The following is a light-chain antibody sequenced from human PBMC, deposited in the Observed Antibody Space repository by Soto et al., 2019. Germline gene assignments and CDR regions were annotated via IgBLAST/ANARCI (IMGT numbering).Light chain of an antibody. V-gene: IGKV3-11*01. Sequence: EVVLTQSPATLSLSLGERATLSCRASQSVSSYLAWYQQKPGQAPRLLIYDASNRATGISARFSGSGSGTDFTLTISSLEPEDFAIYYCQQRSNWPSITFGQGTRLEIK. CDR2: DAS. CDR1: QSVSSY. CDR3: QQRSNWPSIT. J-gene: IGKJ5*01.